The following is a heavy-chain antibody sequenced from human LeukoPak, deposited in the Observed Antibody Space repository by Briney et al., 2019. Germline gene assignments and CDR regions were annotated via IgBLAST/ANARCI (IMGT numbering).Heavy chain of an antibody. J-gene: IGHJ4*02. V-gene: IGHV4-59*01. D-gene: IGHD1-26*01. CDR1: GGSISSYY. CDR3: ARERSGTFDY. Sequence: KPSETLSLTCTVSGGSISSYYWSWIRQPPGKGLEWIGYIYYSGSTNYYPSLKSRVTISVDTSKNQFSLKLSSVTAADTAVYYCARERSGTFDYWGQGTLVTVSS. CDR2: IYYSGST.